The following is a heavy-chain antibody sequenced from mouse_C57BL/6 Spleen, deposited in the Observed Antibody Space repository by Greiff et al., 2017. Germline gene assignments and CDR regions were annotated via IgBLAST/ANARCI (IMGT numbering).Heavy chain of an antibody. CDR1: GYTFTSYW. D-gene: IGHD1-1*01. V-gene: IGHV1-72*01. CDR2: IDPNSGGT. CDR3: ARGAVVNPFAY. J-gene: IGHJ3*01. Sequence: QVQLKQPGAELVKPGASVKLSCKASGYTFTSYWMHWVKQRPGRGLEWIGRIDPNSGGTKYNEKFKSKATLTVDKPSSTAYMQLSSLTSEDSAVYYCARGAVVNPFAYWGQGTLVTVSA.